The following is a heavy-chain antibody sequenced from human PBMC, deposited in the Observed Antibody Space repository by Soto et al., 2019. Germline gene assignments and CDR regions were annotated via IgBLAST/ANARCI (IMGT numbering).Heavy chain of an antibody. CDR2: MNPNSGNT. D-gene: IGHD3-22*01. CDR1: GYTFTSYD. J-gene: IGHJ6*02. CDR3: ARGQSLLDSSGYYYYYGMDV. Sequence: ASVKVSCKASGYTFTSYDINWVRQATGQGLEWMGWMNPNSGNTGYAQKFQGRVTMTRNTSISTAYMELSSLRSEDTAVYYCARGQSLLDSSGYYYYYGMDVWGQGTTVTVSS. V-gene: IGHV1-8*01.